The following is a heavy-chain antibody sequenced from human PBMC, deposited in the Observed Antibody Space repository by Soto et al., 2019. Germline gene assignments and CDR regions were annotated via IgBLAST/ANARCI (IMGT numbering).Heavy chain of an antibody. Sequence: PSETLSLTSAVYGDSISSVNWWSWVRQSPGQGLEWIWDIDHTSGSTNYNPTLKTRVTMSVDTSKNQFSLKLSSVTAADTAVYYCARVDCSSTSCYRAPNYFDYWGQGTLVTVSS. CDR3: ARVDCSSTSCYRAPNYFDY. J-gene: IGHJ4*02. V-gene: IGHV4-4*02. CDR1: GDSISSVNW. D-gene: IGHD2-2*01. CDR2: IDHTSGST.